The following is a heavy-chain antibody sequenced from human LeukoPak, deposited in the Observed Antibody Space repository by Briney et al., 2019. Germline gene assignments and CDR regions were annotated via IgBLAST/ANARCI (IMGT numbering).Heavy chain of an antibody. CDR2: IYDSGST. D-gene: IGHD5-12*01. V-gene: IGHV4-30-4*08. CDR3: ARGNGYDAHYDY. Sequence: SQTLSLTCTVSGGSISSGAYYWSWIRQPPGKGLEWIGYIYDSGSTYYNPSLKSRVTISVDTSKNQFSLKLSSVTAADTAVYYCARGNGYDAHYDYWGQGTLVTVSS. J-gene: IGHJ4*02. CDR1: GGSISSGAYY.